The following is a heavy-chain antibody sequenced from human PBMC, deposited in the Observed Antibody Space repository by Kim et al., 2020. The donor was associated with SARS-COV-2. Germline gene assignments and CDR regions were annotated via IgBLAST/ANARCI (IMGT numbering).Heavy chain of an antibody. CDR3: ARGDKGRFWSGSVYYYYY. V-gene: IGHV4-34*01. J-gene: IGHJ6*03. Sequence: SETLSLTCAVYGESFSGYNCSWIRQPPGGGLEWIGEISHSGSTNYNPSLESRVTISLDTSKNQFSLKLSSVTAADTAVYYCARGDKGRFWSGSVYYYYY. D-gene: IGHD3-3*01. CDR1: GESFSGYN. CDR2: ISHSGST.